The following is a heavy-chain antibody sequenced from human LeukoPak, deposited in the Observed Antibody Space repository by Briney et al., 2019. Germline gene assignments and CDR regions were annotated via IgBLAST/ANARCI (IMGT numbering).Heavy chain of an antibody. CDR2: ISSSSSHI. CDR1: GFTFSSYS. J-gene: IGHJ4*02. CDR3: ARKVPYYDILTGDHPFDY. V-gene: IGHV3-21*01. D-gene: IGHD3-9*01. Sequence: GGSLRLSCAASGFTFSSYSMIWVRQAPGKGLEWVSSISSSSSHIYYADSVKGRFTMSRDNAKNSLFLQMNSLRAEDTTVYYCARKVPYYDILTGDHPFDYWDQGPLVTVSS.